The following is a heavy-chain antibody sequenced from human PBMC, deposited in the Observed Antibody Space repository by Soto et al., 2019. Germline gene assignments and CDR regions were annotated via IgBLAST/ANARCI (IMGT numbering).Heavy chain of an antibody. CDR3: AKVGRDSYGVDY. CDR2: ISYDGSNK. J-gene: IGHJ4*02. Sequence: GGSLGLSCSASGVTFSSYAMHWVRQAPGKGLEWVAVISYDGSNKYYADSVKGRFTISRDNSKNTLYLQMNSLRAEDTVVYYCAKVGRDSYGVDYWGQGTLVTVSS. D-gene: IGHD5-18*01. CDR1: GVTFSSYA. V-gene: IGHV3-30*04.